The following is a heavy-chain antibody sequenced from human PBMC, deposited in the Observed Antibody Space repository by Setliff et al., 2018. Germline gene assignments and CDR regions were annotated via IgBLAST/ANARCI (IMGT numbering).Heavy chain of an antibody. CDR3: ARDNKRGIGGY. CDR1: GFAVSSDY. Sequence: GSLRLSCAASGFAVSSDYMTWVRQAPGKGLEWVSMIYRGDSPYYADSVKGRFTISRDNSKNMVFLQMNSLRPEDTAVYYCARDNKRGIGGYWGQGTLVTVSS. J-gene: IGHJ4*02. V-gene: IGHV3-66*02. CDR2: IYRGDSP. D-gene: IGHD1-1*01.